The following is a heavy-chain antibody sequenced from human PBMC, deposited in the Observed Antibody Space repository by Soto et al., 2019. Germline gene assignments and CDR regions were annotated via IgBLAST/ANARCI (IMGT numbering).Heavy chain of an antibody. Sequence: SETLSLTCTVSGGSISSGDYYWSWIRQPPGKGLEWIGYIYYSGSTYYNPSLKSRVTISVDTSKNQFSLKLSSVTAADTAVYYCARRRGAYYYYYGMDVWGQGTTVTVSS. CDR3: ARRRGAYYYYYGMDV. V-gene: IGHV4-30-4*01. J-gene: IGHJ6*02. D-gene: IGHD1-26*01. CDR1: GGSISSGDYY. CDR2: IYYSGST.